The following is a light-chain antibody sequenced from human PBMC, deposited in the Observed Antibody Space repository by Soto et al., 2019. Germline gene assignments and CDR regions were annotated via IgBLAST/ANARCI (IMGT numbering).Light chain of an antibody. Sequence: EMVVTQSPATLSVSPGERVALSCRASQSISRNLAWYQQKPGQAPRLLIYGASTRATGIPARFSGSGSGTDFTLTISRLEPEDFAVYYCQQYGSSPFGPGTKVDIK. V-gene: IGKV3-20*01. CDR2: GAS. J-gene: IGKJ3*01. CDR3: QQYGSSP. CDR1: QSISRN.